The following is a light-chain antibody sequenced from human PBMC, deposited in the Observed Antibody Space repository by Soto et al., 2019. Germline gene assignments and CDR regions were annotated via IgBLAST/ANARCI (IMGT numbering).Light chain of an antibody. CDR1: SSDVGGYNY. V-gene: IGLV2-11*01. Sequence: QSVLTQPRSVSGSPGQSVTISCTGTSSDVGGYNYVSWYQQHPGKAPKLMFYDVSKRPSGVPDRFSGSKSGNTASLTISGLQAEDEADYYCCSYAGSPYVFRTGTKVTVL. CDR3: CSYAGSPYV. J-gene: IGLJ1*01. CDR2: DVS.